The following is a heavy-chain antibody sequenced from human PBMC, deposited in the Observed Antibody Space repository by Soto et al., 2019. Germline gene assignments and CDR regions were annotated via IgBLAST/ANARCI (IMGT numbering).Heavy chain of an antibody. CDR2: NCAYNPQT. V-gene: IGHV1-18*04. J-gene: IGHJ1*01. Sequence: ASVKVSCKASGYTFTSYGISWVPQAPGQGLEWMVWNCAYNPQTNYAQKLQGRVNMTTDTSTSTAYMELRSLRSDDTAVYYCARDRHALGSSGLGLGHWGQGTLVTVSS. CDR3: ARDRHALGSSGLGLGH. D-gene: IGHD3-22*01. CDR1: GYTFTSYG.